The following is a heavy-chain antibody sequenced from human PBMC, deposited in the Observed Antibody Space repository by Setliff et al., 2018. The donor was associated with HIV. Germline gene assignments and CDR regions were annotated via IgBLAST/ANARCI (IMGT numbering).Heavy chain of an antibody. CDR3: ASDIAVIPAAGQVGGFDI. CDR2: INPNSGGT. CDR1: GYTFTDYY. V-gene: IGHV1-2*06. Sequence: ASVEVSCKASGYTFTDYYIHWGRQAPGQGLEWMGRINPNSGGTNYAQKFQGRVTITRDTSISTTYMELSRLTSDDTAVYYCASDIAVIPAAGQVGGFDIWGKGTMGTVSS. D-gene: IGHD2-2*01. J-gene: IGHJ3*02.